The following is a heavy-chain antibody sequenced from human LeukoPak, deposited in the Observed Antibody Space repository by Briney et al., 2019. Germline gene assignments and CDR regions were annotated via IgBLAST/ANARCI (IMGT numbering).Heavy chain of an antibody. V-gene: IGHV1-8*01. D-gene: IGHD3-10*01. CDR3: ARGRGQSYYYYGMDV. CDR1: GYTFTSYD. CDR2: MNPNSGNT. J-gene: IGHJ6*02. Sequence: RASVKVSCKASGYTFTSYDINWARQATGQGLEWMGWMNPNSGNTGYAQKFQGRVTMTRNTSISTVYMELSSLRSEDTAVYYCARGRGQSYYYYGMDVWGQGTTVTVSS.